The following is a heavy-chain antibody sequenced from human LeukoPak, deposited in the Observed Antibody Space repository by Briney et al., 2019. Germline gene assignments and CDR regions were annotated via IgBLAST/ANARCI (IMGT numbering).Heavy chain of an antibody. Sequence: SETLSLTCTVSGGSISSYYWSWIRQPAGKGLEWIGRIYTSGSTNYSPSLKSRVTMSVDTSKNQFSLKLSSVTAADTAVYYCAREAAGYSSGWYGDWGQGTLVTVSS. CDR2: IYTSGST. D-gene: IGHD6-19*01. CDR3: AREAAGYSSGWYGD. CDR1: GGSISSYY. J-gene: IGHJ4*02. V-gene: IGHV4-4*07.